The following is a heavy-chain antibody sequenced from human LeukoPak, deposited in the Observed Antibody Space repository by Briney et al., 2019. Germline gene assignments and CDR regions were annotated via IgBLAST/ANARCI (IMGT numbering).Heavy chain of an antibody. CDR1: GYSFTGYY. CDR3: ARDQGYDSSGQDAFDI. D-gene: IGHD3-22*01. J-gene: IGHJ3*02. CDR2: INPNSGGT. V-gene: IGHV1-2*04. Sequence: ASVKVSCKASGYSFTGYYMHWVRQAPGQGLEWMGWINPNSGGTNYAQKFQGWVTMTRDMSISTAYMELSRLRSDDTAVYYCARDQGYDSSGQDAFDIWGQGTMVTVSS.